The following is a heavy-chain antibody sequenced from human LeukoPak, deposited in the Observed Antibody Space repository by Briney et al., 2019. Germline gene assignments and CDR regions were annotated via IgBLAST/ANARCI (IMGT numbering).Heavy chain of an antibody. D-gene: IGHD2-2*01. CDR1: GFTFSSYW. V-gene: IGHV3-7*01. CDR2: IKQDGSEK. J-gene: IGHJ3*02. Sequence: GGSLRLSCAASGFTFSSYWMSWVRQAPGKGLEWVANIKQDGSEKYYVDSVKGRFTISRDNANNSLYLQMNSLRAEDTAVYYCARDTYCSSTSCPEGEAFDIWGQGTMVTVSS. CDR3: ARDTYCSSTSCPEGEAFDI.